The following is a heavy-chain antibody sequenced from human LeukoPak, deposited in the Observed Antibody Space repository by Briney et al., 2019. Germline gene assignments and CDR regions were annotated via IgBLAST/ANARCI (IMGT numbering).Heavy chain of an antibody. Sequence: SENLSLTCSVSGGSISSGGYYWSWIRQPAGKGLEWIGRIYSSGSTNYNPALKSRVTISVDTSKNQFSLKLSSVTAADTAVYYCARNNYSNSAQSGMDVWGQGTTVTVSS. D-gene: IGHD4-11*01. CDR2: IYSSGST. V-gene: IGHV4-61*02. J-gene: IGHJ6*02. CDR3: ARNNYSNSAQSGMDV. CDR1: GGSISSGGYY.